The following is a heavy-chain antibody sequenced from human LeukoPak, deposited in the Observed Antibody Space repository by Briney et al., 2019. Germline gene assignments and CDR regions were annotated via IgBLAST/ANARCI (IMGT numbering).Heavy chain of an antibody. CDR1: GFTFNTYS. Sequence: GGSLRLSCAASGFTFNTYSMNWVRQAPGKGLEWVSYISSSSSAIYYADSVKGRFTVSRDNAKNSMYLQMNSLRDEDTAVYYCARDRDLDYWGQGTLVTVSS. D-gene: IGHD3-10*01. CDR3: ARDRDLDY. J-gene: IGHJ4*02. V-gene: IGHV3-48*02. CDR2: ISSSSSAI.